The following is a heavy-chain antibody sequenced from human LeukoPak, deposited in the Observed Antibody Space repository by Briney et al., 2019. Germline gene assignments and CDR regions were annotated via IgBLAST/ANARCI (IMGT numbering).Heavy chain of an antibody. CDR2: INTSGST. J-gene: IGHJ4*02. CDR3: AREGYTSSWYSGYYYFDY. D-gene: IGHD6-13*01. Sequence: SETLSPTCTVSGGSISSDSYFWTWIRQPAGKRLEWIGRINTSGSTNYNPSLKSRVTISVDTSKNQFSLKLSSVTAADTAVFFCAREGYTSSWYSGYYYFDYWGQGTLVTVSS. CDR1: GGSISSDSYF. V-gene: IGHV4-61*02.